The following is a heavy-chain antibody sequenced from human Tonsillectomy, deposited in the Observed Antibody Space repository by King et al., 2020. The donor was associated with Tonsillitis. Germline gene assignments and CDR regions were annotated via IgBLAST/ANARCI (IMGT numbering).Heavy chain of an antibody. V-gene: IGHV3-21*01. CDR3: ARDGYTNYFDS. D-gene: IGHD5-24*01. CDR2: ISSRSSFI. Sequence: VQLVESGGGLVKPGGSLRLSCAASGFTFSNYSMHWVRQAPGKGLEWLSSISSRSSFIDYADSLKGRFTISRDNAKNSLYLQMNSLRVEDTAVYYCARDGYTNYFDSWGQGTLVTVSS. CDR1: GFTFSNYS. J-gene: IGHJ4*02.